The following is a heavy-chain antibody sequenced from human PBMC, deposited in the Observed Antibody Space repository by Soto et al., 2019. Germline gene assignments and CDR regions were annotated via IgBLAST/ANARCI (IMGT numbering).Heavy chain of an antibody. CDR3: ARDWGDSNNDDY. J-gene: IGHJ4*02. V-gene: IGHV3-21*01. CDR1: GFTFSSYS. D-gene: IGHD3-16*01. Sequence: GGSLRLSCGASGFTFSSYSMNWVRQAPGKGLEWVSCISPSSTYIYHADSVKGRFTISRDNAKNSLSLQMNKMSADDAAVYYCARDWGDSNNDDYCGKGTLVTASS. CDR2: ISPSSTYI.